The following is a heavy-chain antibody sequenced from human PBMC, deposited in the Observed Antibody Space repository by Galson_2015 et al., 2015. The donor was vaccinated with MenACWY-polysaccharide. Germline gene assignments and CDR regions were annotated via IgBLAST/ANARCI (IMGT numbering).Heavy chain of an antibody. CDR3: ASWYCSSTSCPLKSFDL. CDR1: GFTFSSYS. D-gene: IGHD2-2*01. CDR2: ISSSSSTI. J-gene: IGHJ5*02. V-gene: IGHV3-48*02. Sequence: SLRLSCAASGFTFSSYSMNWVRQAPGKGLEWVSYISSSSSTIYYADSVKGRFTISRDNAKNSLYLQMNSLRDEDTAVYYCASWYCSSTSCPLKSFDLWGQGTLVTVSS.